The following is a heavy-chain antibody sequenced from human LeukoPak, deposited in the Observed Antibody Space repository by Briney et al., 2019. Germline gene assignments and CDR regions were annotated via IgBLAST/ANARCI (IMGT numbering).Heavy chain of an antibody. CDR2: ISSRSTNI. Sequence: PGGSLRLSCAASGFTFSTYSMNWARHAPGKGLEWVSSISSRSTNIYYADSVKGRFTISRDNAKNSLYLQMNSLRGEDTAVYYCARDYYDSLTGYYSSFDYWGQGTLVTVSS. CDR1: GFTFSTYS. D-gene: IGHD3-9*01. J-gene: IGHJ4*02. CDR3: ARDYYDSLTGYYSSFDY. V-gene: IGHV3-21*01.